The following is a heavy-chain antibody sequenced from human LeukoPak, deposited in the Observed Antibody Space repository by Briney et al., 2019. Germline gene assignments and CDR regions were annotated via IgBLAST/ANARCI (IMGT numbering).Heavy chain of an antibody. Sequence: GASVKVSCKASGYTFTSYGIIWVRQAPGQGLEWMGWISGYNGNTIYAQKFQGRVTMTTDTSTRATHMELRSLTSDDTAVYYCARVGGCSGNGCYSGVYHYYYMDVWGKGTTVTVSS. D-gene: IGHD2-15*01. CDR2: ISGYNGNT. CDR3: ARVGGCSGNGCYSGVYHYYYMDV. V-gene: IGHV1-18*01. J-gene: IGHJ6*03. CDR1: GYTFTSYG.